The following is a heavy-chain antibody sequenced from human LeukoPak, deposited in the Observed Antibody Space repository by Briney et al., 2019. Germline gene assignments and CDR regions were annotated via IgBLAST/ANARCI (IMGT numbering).Heavy chain of an antibody. CDR2: IYPGDSDT. J-gene: IGHJ3*02. Sequence: GESLRISCKGSGCSFTSYWICWVRQMPGKGLEWMGIIYPGDSDTRYSPSFQGQVTISADKSISTAYLQWSSLKASDTAMYYCARQRGHYDHEAFDIWGQGTMVTVSS. CDR3: ARQRGHYDHEAFDI. V-gene: IGHV5-51*01. CDR1: GCSFTSYW. D-gene: IGHD3-16*01.